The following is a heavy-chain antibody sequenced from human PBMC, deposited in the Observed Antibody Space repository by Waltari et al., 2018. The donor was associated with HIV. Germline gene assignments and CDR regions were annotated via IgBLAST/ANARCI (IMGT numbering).Heavy chain of an antibody. Sequence: QVQLVQSGAEVKKPGASVMVPGQVLGYTLTALFMHWVRQAPGKGLEWMGGFDPEDAETIYAQKFQGGVTMTEDKSTDTAYMELSSARSEDTALYYCETAQICSTARCYDYWGQGTLVTVSS. D-gene: IGHD2-2*01. CDR2: FDPEDAET. V-gene: IGHV1-24*01. CDR3: ETAQICSTARCYDY. J-gene: IGHJ4*02. CDR1: GYTLTALF.